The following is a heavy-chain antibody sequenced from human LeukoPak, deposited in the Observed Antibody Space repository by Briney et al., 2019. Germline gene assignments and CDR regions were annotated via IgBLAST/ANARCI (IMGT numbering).Heavy chain of an antibody. CDR2: TRDDGRDE. J-gene: IGHJ5*02. CDR1: GFTFNSYG. CDR3: AKDLAASGTRWFDP. V-gene: IGHV3-30*02. D-gene: IGHD6-13*01. Sequence: GGSLRLSCTACGFTFNSYGMHWVRQAPGKGLEWVAFTRDDGRDEYYADSVKGRFTISRDNSKNMLYLQINSLRVDDTAMYYCAKDLAASGTRWFDPWGQGTLVTVSS.